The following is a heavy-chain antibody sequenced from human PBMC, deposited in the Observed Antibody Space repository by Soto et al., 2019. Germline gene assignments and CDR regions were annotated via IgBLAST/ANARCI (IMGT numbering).Heavy chain of an antibody. D-gene: IGHD5-18*01. J-gene: IGHJ4*02. V-gene: IGHV3-23*01. Sequence: GGSLRLSCAASGFTFSSFALSWVRQAPGKGLEWASAISGSGDGTDYAASVKGRFTISRDNSKNTLYLQMNSLRAEDTAVYYCAGPGYSSQDYWGQGALVTVSS. CDR1: GFTFSSFA. CDR3: AGPGYSSQDY. CDR2: ISGSGDGT.